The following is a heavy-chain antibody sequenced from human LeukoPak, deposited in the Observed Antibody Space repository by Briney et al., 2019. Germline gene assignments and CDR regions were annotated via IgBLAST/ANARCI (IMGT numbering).Heavy chain of an antibody. CDR1: GFSLSSHW. V-gene: IGHV3-7*01. CDR2: IKQDGTEK. Sequence: PGGSLRLSCAASGFSLSSHWMSWVRQAPGKGVEWVANIKQDGTEKYYVDSVKGRFTISRDNAENSLYLQMSSLTVEDTAVYYCARVYTSSRAFDIWGQGTMVTVSS. D-gene: IGHD6-6*01. CDR3: ARVYTSSRAFDI. J-gene: IGHJ3*02.